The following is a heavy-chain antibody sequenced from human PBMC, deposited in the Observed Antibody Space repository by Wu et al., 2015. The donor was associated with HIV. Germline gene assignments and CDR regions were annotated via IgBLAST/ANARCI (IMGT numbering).Heavy chain of an antibody. CDR2: MSPTTGNT. CDR3: ARQRAYSTGWYVYDY. D-gene: IGHD6-19*01. V-gene: IGHV1-8*01. Sequence: VQLVQSGAEVKKPGASVKVSCKASGDTFTSYEYQLGATGPGQGLEWMGWMSPTTGNTGYAHRFQGRLTMTRDTSISTAYMELSSLRSEDTAVYYCARQRAYSTGWYVYDYWGQGTLVTVSS. CDR1: GDTFTSYE. J-gene: IGHJ4*02.